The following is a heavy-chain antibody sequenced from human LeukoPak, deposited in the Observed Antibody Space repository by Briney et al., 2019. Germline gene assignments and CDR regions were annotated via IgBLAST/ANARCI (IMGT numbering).Heavy chain of an antibody. V-gene: IGHV4-59*01. J-gene: IGHJ6*02. CDR2: IYYSGST. D-gene: IGHD1-20*01. Sequence: SETLSLTCTVSGGSISSYYWSWIRQPPGKGLEWIGDIYYSGSTNYNPSLKSRVTISVDTSKNQFSLKLSSVTAADTAVYYCARDLRYNWNPSHYYGMDVWGQGTTVTVSS. CDR3: ARDLRYNWNPSHYYGMDV. CDR1: GGSISSYY.